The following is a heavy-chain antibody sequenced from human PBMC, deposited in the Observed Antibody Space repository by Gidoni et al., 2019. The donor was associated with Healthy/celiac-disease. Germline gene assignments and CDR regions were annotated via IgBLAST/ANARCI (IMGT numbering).Heavy chain of an antibody. Sequence: DAQLVQSGAEAKMPGESLRISGKGSGYSFTSSWIIWVRQMLGKGLEWMGRIHPSNSYTNYSPSFQGHVTISADKGISTAYLQWSGRKASDTAMYDCAREDCGGDCYSEAFDYWGQGTLVTVSS. CDR1: GYSFTSSW. V-gene: IGHV5-10-1*03. CDR2: IHPSNSYT. CDR3: AREDCGGDCYSEAFDY. J-gene: IGHJ4*02. D-gene: IGHD2-21*02.